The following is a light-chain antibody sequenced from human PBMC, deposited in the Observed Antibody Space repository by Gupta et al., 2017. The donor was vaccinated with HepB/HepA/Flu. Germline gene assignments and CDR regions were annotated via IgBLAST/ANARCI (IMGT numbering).Light chain of an antibody. CDR2: GAF. Sequence: IVLTQSPGTLSLSTGERATLPCRASQSVSSNLAWYQQKLGQAPRLLIYGAFSRATGVPDRFSGSGSGTDFTLTISRLEPDDFAVYYCQQYGSSSRSFGQGTKLEIK. CDR1: QSVSSN. J-gene: IGKJ2*04. CDR3: QQYGSSSRS. V-gene: IGKV3-20*01.